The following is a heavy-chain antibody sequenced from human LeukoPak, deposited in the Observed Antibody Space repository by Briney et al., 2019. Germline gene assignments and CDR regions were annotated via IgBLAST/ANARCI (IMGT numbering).Heavy chain of an antibody. V-gene: IGHV3-30-3*01. CDR2: ISYDGSNK. CDR1: GFTFSSYA. CDR3: ARDYCSGGSCYPTT. Sequence: GRSLRLSCAASGFTFSSYAMHWVRQAPGKGLEWVAVISYDGSNKYYADSVKGRFTISRDNSKNALYLQMNSLRAEDTAVYYCARDYCSGGSCYPTTWGQGTLVTVSS. D-gene: IGHD2-15*01. J-gene: IGHJ4*02.